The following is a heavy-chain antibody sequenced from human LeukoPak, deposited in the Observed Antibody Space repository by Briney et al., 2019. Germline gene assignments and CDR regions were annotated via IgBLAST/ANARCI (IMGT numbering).Heavy chain of an antibody. V-gene: IGHV3-30*04. D-gene: IGHD6-19*01. CDR1: GVTFIFYA. J-gene: IGHJ4*02. CDR3: ARWYSSGWYSDY. CDR2: ISSDGSNG. Sequence: GGSLRLSCAASGVTFIFYALHWGRQGPGKGLGWVAVISSDGSNGYYADSVKGRFTISRDNAKNTVYLQMNSLRAEDTAVYYCARWYSSGWYSDYWGQGTLVTVSS.